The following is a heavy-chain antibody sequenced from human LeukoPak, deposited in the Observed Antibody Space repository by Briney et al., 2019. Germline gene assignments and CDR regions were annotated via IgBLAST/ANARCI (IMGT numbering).Heavy chain of an antibody. J-gene: IGHJ5*02. CDR3: ASGAGYCSGGSCPNWFDP. D-gene: IGHD2-15*01. V-gene: IGHV1-18*01. Sequence: ASVKVFCKASGYTFTSYGISWVRQAPGQGLEWMGWISAYNGNTNYAQKLQGRVTMTTDTSTSTAYMELRSLRSDDTAVYYCASGAGYCSGGSCPNWFDPWGQGTLVTVSS. CDR2: ISAYNGNT. CDR1: GYTFTSYG.